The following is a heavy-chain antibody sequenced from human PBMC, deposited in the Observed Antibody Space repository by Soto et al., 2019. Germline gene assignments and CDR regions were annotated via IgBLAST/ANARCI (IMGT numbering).Heavy chain of an antibody. CDR3: ARGDGPGSWLIDY. CDR2: INIGGDYT. V-gene: IGHV1-3*04. D-gene: IGHD3-10*01. J-gene: IGHJ4*01. CDR1: GYIFINYA. Sequence: ASVKVSCKASGYIFINYAIHWVRQAPGQRLEWLGCINIGGDYTQDSQNFKGRLSISSDTSANTVYMELSSLTSEDTATYYCARGDGPGSWLIDYWGQ.